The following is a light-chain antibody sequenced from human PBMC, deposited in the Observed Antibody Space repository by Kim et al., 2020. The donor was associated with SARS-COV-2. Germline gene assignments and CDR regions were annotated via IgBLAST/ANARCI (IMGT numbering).Light chain of an antibody. CDR1: SSVIGGYDY. CDR3: CSYSGVSHWV. J-gene: IGLJ3*02. Sequence: GQLVTISCAGASSVIGGYDYVSWYQQHPAQAPKLIIYHVAKRPSGVPDRFSGSKSGNTASLTISGLQADDEADYYCCSYSGVSHWVFGGGTQLTVL. V-gene: IGLV2-11*01. CDR2: HVA.